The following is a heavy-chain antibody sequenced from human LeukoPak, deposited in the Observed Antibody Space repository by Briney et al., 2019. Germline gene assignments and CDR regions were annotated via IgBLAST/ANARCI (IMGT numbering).Heavy chain of an antibody. CDR1: GFTFSSYG. V-gene: IGHV3-30*02. Sequence: GGSLRLSCAASGFTFSSYGMHWVRQAPGKGLEWVAFIRYDGSNKYYADSMKGRFTISRDNSKNTLYLQMNSLRAEDTAVYYCAKHPPPTTGTTYFDYWGQGTLVTVSS. CDR3: AKHPPPTTGTTYFDY. D-gene: IGHD1-1*01. CDR2: IRYDGSNK. J-gene: IGHJ4*02.